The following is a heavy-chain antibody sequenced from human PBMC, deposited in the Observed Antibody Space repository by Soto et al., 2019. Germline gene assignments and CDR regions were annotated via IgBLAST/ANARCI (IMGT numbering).Heavy chain of an antibody. CDR2: IIPIFGTA. CDR3: ARATGGGNRHFDY. Sequence: GASVKVSCKASGGTFSSYAISWVRQAPGQGLEWMGGIIPIFGTANYAQKFQGRVTITADKSTSTAYMELSSLRSEDTAVYYCARATGGGNRHFDYWGQGTLVTVSS. V-gene: IGHV1-69*06. J-gene: IGHJ4*02. CDR1: GGTFSSYA. D-gene: IGHD2-15*01.